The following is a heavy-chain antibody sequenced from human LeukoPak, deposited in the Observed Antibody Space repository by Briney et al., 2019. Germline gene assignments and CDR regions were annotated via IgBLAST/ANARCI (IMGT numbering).Heavy chain of an antibody. CDR3: TRVGYIDEGIDY. V-gene: IGHV3-33*03. CDR2: IWYDGSNK. CDR1: GFTFSSYG. Sequence: GRSLRLACAASGFTFSSYGMHWVRQAPGKGLEWVAFIWYDGSNKYYADSVKGRFTISRDNAKNSLYLQMNSLRAEDTAIYYCTRVGYIDEGIDYWGQGTLVTVSS. D-gene: IGHD5-24*01. J-gene: IGHJ4*02.